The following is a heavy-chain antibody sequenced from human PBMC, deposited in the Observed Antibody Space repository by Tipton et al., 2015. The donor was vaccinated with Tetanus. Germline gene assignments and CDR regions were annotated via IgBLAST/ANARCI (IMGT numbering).Heavy chain of an antibody. CDR2: IFYSGTT. CDR3: ARMQRYGMDV. CDR1: GGSISSSNYY. D-gene: IGHD6-25*01. J-gene: IGHJ6*02. V-gene: IGHV4-39*07. Sequence: TLSLTCTVSGGSISSSNYYWGWIRQPPGKGLEWIGRIFYSGTTNYYPSLKSRVTISVDTSKNQFSLKLSSVTAADTVVYYCARMQRYGMDVWGQGTTVTVSS.